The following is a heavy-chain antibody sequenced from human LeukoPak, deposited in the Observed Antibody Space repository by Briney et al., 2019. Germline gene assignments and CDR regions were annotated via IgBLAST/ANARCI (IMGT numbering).Heavy chain of an antibody. CDR3: ARLPTGYPNWFDP. CDR1: GGSISSGGYS. Sequence: SETLSLTCAVSGGSISSGGYSWSWIRQPPGKGLEWIGYIYHSGSTYYNPSLKSRVTISVDRSKNQFFLKLSSVTAADTAVYYCARLPTGYPNWFDPWGQGSLVTVSS. CDR2: IYHSGST. V-gene: IGHV4-30-2*01. J-gene: IGHJ5*02. D-gene: IGHD3-9*01.